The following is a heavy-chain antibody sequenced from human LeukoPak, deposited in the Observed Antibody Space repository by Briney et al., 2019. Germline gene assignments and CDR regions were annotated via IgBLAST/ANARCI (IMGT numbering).Heavy chain of an antibody. V-gene: IGHV4-34*01. Sequence: SDTLSLTCAVYGGSFSGYYWSWIRQPPGKGLEWIGEINHSGSTNYNPSLKSRVTISVDTSKNQFSLKLSSVTAADTAVYYCARRGGIAARYNWFDPWGQGPLVTVSS. CDR1: GGSFSGYY. J-gene: IGHJ5*02. CDR3: ARRGGIAARYNWFDP. D-gene: IGHD6-13*01. CDR2: INHSGST.